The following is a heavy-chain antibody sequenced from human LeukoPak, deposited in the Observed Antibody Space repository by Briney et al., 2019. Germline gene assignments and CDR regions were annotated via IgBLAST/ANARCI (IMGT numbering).Heavy chain of an antibody. CDR1: GFTVSSNY. V-gene: IGHV3-53*01. J-gene: IGHJ4*02. Sequence: QSGGSLRLSCAASGFTVSSNYMSWVRQAPGKGLEWVSVIYSGGSTYYADSVKGRFTISRDNSKNTLYLQMNSLRAEDTAVYYCASAIYYDSSGLTREDYWGQGTLVTVSS. CDR3: ASAIYYDSSGLTREDY. CDR2: IYSGGST. D-gene: IGHD3-22*01.